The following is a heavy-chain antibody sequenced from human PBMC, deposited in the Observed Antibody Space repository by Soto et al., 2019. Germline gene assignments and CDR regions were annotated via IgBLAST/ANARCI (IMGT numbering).Heavy chain of an antibody. CDR2: ISSIGST. CDR1: GGSISSGDYF. D-gene: IGHD3-9*01. V-gene: IGHV4-30-4*01. CDR3: ARGLVIRPYYYHGMDV. Sequence: QVQLQESGPGLVKPSQTLSLTCTVSGGSISSGDYFWSWIRQSPGKGLEWIGYISSIGSTYYNPSLESRVSVSRDTSKKQFSLKLSSVTTTDTAVYYCARGLVIRPYYYHGMDVWGQGTTVTVSS. J-gene: IGHJ6*02.